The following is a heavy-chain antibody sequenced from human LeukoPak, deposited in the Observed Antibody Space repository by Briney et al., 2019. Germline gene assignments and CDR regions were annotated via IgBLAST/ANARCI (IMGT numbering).Heavy chain of an antibody. CDR2: ISSTTITI. J-gene: IGHJ3*02. CDR1: GFTFSSYS. D-gene: IGHD5-24*01. Sequence: GGSLRLSCAASGFTFSSYSMNWVRQAPGKGLEWVSYISSTTITIYYADSVKGRFTVSRDNAKNSLYLQMNSLRAEDTAVYYCARQIPRREGYNPNAFDIWSQGTMVTVSS. V-gene: IGHV3-48*04. CDR3: ARQIPRREGYNPNAFDI.